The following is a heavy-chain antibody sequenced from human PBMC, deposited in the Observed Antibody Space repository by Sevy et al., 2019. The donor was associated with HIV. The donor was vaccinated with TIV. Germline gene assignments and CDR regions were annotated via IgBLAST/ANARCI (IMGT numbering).Heavy chain of an antibody. CDR3: ASTREYYSDNSGYFDY. Sequence: ASVKVSCKVSGYTLTKLSMHWVRQAPGKRLEWMGRFDPEDGERIYAQKFQGRVTMTEDTSTDTAYMELSSLRSEDTALYYCASTREYYSDNSGYFDYWGQGTLVTVSS. D-gene: IGHD3-22*01. J-gene: IGHJ4*02. V-gene: IGHV1-24*01. CDR1: GYTLTKLS. CDR2: FDPEDGER.